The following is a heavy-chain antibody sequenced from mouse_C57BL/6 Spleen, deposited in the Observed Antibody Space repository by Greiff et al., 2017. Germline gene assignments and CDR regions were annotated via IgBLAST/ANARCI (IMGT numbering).Heavy chain of an antibody. CDR3: ASPRQLRLRGYAMDY. D-gene: IGHD3-2*02. J-gene: IGHJ4*01. Sequence: EVQLQQSGPELVKPGASVKISCKASGYSFTGYYMNWVKQSPEKSLEWIGEINPSTGGTTYNQKFKAKATLTVDKSSSTAYMQLKSLTSEDSAVYYCASPRQLRLRGYAMDYWGQGTSVTVSS. V-gene: IGHV1-42*01. CDR1: GYSFTGYY. CDR2: INPSTGGT.